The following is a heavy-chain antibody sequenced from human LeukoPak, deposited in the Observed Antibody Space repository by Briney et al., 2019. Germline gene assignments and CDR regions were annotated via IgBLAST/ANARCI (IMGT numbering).Heavy chain of an antibody. D-gene: IGHD1-7*01. V-gene: IGHV1-8*01. CDR2: MNPNSGNT. CDR3: ARGAGTIYYYYMDV. CDR1: GYTFTSYD. Sequence: ASVKVSCKASGYTFTSYDINWVRQATGQGLEWMGWMNPNSGNTGYEQKFQGRVTMTRNTSISTAYMELSSLRSEDTAVYYCARGAGTIYYYYMDVWGKGTTVTVSS. J-gene: IGHJ6*03.